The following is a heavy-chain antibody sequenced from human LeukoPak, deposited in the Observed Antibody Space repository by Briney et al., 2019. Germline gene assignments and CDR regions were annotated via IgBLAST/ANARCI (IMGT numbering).Heavy chain of an antibody. D-gene: IGHD3-10*01. J-gene: IGHJ4*02. V-gene: IGHV3-53*01. CDR2: IYSGGSI. Sequence: GGSLRLSCAASGFTFSSNYMNWVRQAPGKGLEWVSVIYSGGSIYYSDSVKGRVTISRDNSKNTLYLQMNSLRAEDTAVYYCARDMGLVRGVFDYWGQGTLVTVSS. CDR3: ARDMGLVRGVFDY. CDR1: GFTFSSNY.